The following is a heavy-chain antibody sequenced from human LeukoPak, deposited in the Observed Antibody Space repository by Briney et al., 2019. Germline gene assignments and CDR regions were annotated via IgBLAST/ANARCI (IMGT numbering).Heavy chain of an antibody. V-gene: IGHV4-59*08. CDR3: ARQYYDSSGYLGAFDI. CDR1: GGSISGYY. Sequence: SETLSLTCTVSGGSISGYYWSWIRQPPGKGLEWIGYIYHSGSTSYNPSLKSRTTISVDTSKNQFSLKLTSVTAADTAVYYCARQYYDSSGYLGAFDIWGQGTMVTVSS. J-gene: IGHJ3*02. D-gene: IGHD3-22*01. CDR2: IYHSGST.